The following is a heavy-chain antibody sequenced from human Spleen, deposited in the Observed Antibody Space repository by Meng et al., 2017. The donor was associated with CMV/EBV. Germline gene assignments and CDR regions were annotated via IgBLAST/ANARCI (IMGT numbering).Heavy chain of an antibody. Sequence: GESLKISCAASGFTFRTYAMSWVRQAPGKGLEWVSHISGSDGSTYYADSVKGRFTISRDNSKDTLYLQMNSLRAEDTAVYYCAKFPFPDNYYDRSDFYYWGHGTLVTVSS. J-gene: IGHJ4*01. V-gene: IGHV3-23*01. CDR1: GFTFRTYA. CDR3: AKFPFPDNYYDRSDFYY. CDR2: ISGSDGST. D-gene: IGHD3-22*01.